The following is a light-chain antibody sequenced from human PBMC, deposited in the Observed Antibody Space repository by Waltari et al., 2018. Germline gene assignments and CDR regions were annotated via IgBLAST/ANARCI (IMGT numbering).Light chain of an antibody. Sequence: QSVLTQPPSASEAARKSVTISCYGRSPNHRGKRMYCYQPLPGTAPKLLIYYNNQRASGVSDRFSGSKSGTSASLAISGLQTEDEADYYCAAWDDSLSGHVFGSGTKLTVL. V-gene: IGLV1-47*02. J-gene: IGLJ6*01. CDR3: AAWDDSLSGHV. CDR2: YNN. CDR1: SPNHRGKR.